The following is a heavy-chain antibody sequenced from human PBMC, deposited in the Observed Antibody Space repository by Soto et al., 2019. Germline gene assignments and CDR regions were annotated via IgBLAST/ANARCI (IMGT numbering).Heavy chain of an antibody. CDR1: GFTFSSYA. D-gene: IGHD3-10*01. J-gene: IGHJ4*02. V-gene: IGHV3-23*01. CDR3: AKGGGYYGSGPDY. CDR2: ISGSGGST. Sequence: GGSLRLSCAASGFTFSSYAMSWVRQAPGKGLEWVSAISGSGGSTYYADSVKGRLTISRDNSKNTLYLQMNSLRAEDTAVYYCAKGGGYYGSGPDYWGQGTLVTVSS.